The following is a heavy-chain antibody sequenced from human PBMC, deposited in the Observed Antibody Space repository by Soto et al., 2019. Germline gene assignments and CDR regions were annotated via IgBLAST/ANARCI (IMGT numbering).Heavy chain of an antibody. CDR1: GGSIRSYY. D-gene: IGHD6-13*01. CDR3: ARGRAGTTYYYGLDV. V-gene: IGHV4-59*01. Sequence: SETMSLTCTVSGGSIRSYYWSWIRQPPGKGLEWIGYIYYSGSTNYNPSLKSRVTISLDTSKNQFSLKLSSVTAADTAVYYCARGRAGTTYYYGLDVWGQGTTVTVS. CDR2: IYYSGST. J-gene: IGHJ6*02.